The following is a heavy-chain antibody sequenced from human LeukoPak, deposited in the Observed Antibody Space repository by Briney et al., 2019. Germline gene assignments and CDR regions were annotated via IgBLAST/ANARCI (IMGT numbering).Heavy chain of an antibody. J-gene: IGHJ6*03. V-gene: IGHV3-7*01. Sequence: GGSLRLSCVASGFTFTSYFMSWVRQAPGKGLEWVANIKQDGSEKYYVDSVKGRFTISRDNAKNSLYLQMNSLGTEDTAVYFCATYHRSSYYYIDAWGKGTTVTVSS. D-gene: IGHD6-6*01. CDR3: ATYHRSSYYYIDA. CDR1: GFTFTSYF. CDR2: IKQDGSEK.